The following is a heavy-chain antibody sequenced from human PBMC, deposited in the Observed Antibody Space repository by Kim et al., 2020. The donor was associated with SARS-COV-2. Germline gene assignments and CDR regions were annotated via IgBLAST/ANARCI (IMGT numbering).Heavy chain of an antibody. V-gene: IGHV4-61*01. D-gene: IGHD3-3*01. Sequence: SETLSLTCAVSGDSVTNANYYWTWVRQPPGKGLEWIGCITYIGATKYDPSLKSRVAISVDRSKNQFSLKLSSVTAADTAIYYCTSLRFVEWPPRRYFD. J-gene: IGHJ4*01. CDR2: ITYIGAT. CDR1: GDSVTNANYY. CDR3: TSLRFVEWPPRRYFD.